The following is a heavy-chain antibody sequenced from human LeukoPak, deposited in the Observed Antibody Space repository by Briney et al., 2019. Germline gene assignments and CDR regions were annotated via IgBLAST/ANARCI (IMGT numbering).Heavy chain of an antibody. J-gene: IGHJ3*02. D-gene: IGHD2-15*01. Sequence: PGGSLRLSCAASGFTVSSNYMSWVRQAPGKGLVWVSHISTDGISTNYADSVKGRFTISRDNSKKTLYLQMNSLRAEDTAVYYCAKGPVVTFDIWGQGTMVTVSS. V-gene: IGHV3-53*01. CDR2: ISTDGIST. CDR1: GFTVSSNY. CDR3: AKGPVVTFDI.